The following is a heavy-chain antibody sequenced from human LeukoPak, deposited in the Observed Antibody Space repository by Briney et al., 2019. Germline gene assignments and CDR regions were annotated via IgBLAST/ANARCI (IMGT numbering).Heavy chain of an antibody. Sequence: GASVKVSCKASGYTFTSYYMHWVRQAPGQGLEWMGIINPSGGSTSYAQKFQGRVTMTRDTSTSTVYMELSSLRSEDTAVYYCARAHHYYDSSGYSGYCFDYWGQGTLVTVSS. CDR2: INPSGGST. D-gene: IGHD3-22*01. J-gene: IGHJ4*02. CDR1: GYTFTSYY. CDR3: ARAHHYYDSSGYSGYCFDY. V-gene: IGHV1-46*01.